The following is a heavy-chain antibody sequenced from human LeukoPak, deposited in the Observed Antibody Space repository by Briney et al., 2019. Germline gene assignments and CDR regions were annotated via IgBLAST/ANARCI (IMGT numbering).Heavy chain of an antibody. CDR2: IYSGGST. CDR3: AREIYYYDSSGYYPAYVYY. Sequence: GGSLRLSCAASGFTVSSNYMSWVRQAPGKGLEWVPVIYSGGSTYYADSVKGRFTISRDNSKNTLYLQMNSLRAEDTAVYYCAREIYYYDSSGYYPAYVYYWGQGTLVTVSS. CDR1: GFTVSSNY. D-gene: IGHD3-22*01. J-gene: IGHJ4*02. V-gene: IGHV3-53*01.